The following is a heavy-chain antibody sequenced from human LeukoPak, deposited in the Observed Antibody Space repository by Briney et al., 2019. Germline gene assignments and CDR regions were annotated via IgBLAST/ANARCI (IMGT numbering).Heavy chain of an antibody. V-gene: IGHV3-23*01. J-gene: IGHJ6*02. CDR1: GFTFSSYA. CDR2: ISGSGGST. CDR3: AKDGGGGDWNDFSDYYGMDV. Sequence: GGSPRLSCAASGFTFSSYAMSWVRQAPGKGLEWVSAISGSGGSTYYADSVKGRFTISRDNSKNTLHLQMNSLRAEDTAVYYCAKDGGGGDWNDFSDYYGMDVWGQGTTVTVSS. D-gene: IGHD1-1*01.